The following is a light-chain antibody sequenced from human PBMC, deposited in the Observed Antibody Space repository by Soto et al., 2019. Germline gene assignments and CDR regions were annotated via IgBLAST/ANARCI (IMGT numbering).Light chain of an antibody. CDR3: QSYYTCWS. CDR2: DVS. J-gene: IGKJ1*01. CDR1: QFVSSF. V-gene: IGKV1-5*01. Sequence: QLTQSPSTLSAAVGDRATITCRASQFVSSFLGWYQQKPGKVPKLLIFDVSILASGVPSRFSGSGSGTEFNLPIRGRQPEDFASSSGQSYYTCWSFGQAPKGHIK.